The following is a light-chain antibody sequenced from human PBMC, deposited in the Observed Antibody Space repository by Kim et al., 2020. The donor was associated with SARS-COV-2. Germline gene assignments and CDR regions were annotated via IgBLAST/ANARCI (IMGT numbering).Light chain of an antibody. CDR3: QQYYSYPQT. Sequence: ASTGDRVTIACRASQSISSYLAWYQQKPGKAPKLLIYAASTLQSGVPSRFSGSGSGTDFTLTISCLQSEDFATYYCQQYYSYPQTFGQGTKVDIK. J-gene: IGKJ1*01. V-gene: IGKV1-8*01. CDR2: AAS. CDR1: QSISSY.